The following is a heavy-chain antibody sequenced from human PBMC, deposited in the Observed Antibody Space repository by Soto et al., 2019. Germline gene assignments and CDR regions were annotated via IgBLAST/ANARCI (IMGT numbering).Heavy chain of an antibody. V-gene: IGHV3-11*01. CDR1: GFTFRDYY. CDR2: ISSSGNTI. CDR3: ARDYYYGSGSPYDY. D-gene: IGHD3-10*01. J-gene: IGHJ4*02. Sequence: GGSLRLSCAASGFTFRDYYMSWIRQAPGKGLEGVSYISSSGNTIYYADSVKGRFTVSRDNTKNSLFLQMNSLRAEDTAVYYCARDYYYGSGSPYDYWGQGTLVTVSS.